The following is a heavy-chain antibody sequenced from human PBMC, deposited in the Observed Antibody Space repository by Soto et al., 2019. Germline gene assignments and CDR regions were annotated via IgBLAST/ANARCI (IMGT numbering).Heavy chain of an antibody. J-gene: IGHJ5*02. CDR1: GYTFTSNA. CDR3: ARVWGSYQAPSGGAGFDP. D-gene: IGHD3-16*02. V-gene: IGHV1-18*04. CDR2: ISAYNGDT. Sequence: AASVKVSCKASGYTFTSNAITWVRQAPGQGLEWMGLISAYNGDTIYAQKFQDRLTMTTDASTSTAYMELRSLRSDDTAVYFCARVWGSYQAPSGGAGFDPWGQGTLVTVSS.